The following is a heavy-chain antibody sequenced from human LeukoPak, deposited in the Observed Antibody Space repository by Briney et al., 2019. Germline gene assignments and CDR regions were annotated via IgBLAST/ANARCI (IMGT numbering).Heavy chain of an antibody. CDR3: ARRWLVTGGYYYGMDV. D-gene: IGHD6-19*01. V-gene: IGHV3-33*01. Sequence: PGRSLRLSCAASGFTFSSYGMHWVRQAPGKGLEWVAVIWYDGSNKYYADSVKGRFTISRDNSKNTLYLQMNSLRAEDTAVYYCARRWLVTGGYYYGMDVWGQGTTVTVSS. CDR2: IWYDGSNK. CDR1: GFTFSSYG. J-gene: IGHJ6*02.